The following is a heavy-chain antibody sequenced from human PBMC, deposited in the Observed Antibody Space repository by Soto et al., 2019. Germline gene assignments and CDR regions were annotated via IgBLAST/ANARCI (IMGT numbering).Heavy chain of an antibody. CDR3: ARGTSFAAAGTLYYFDY. Sequence: QVQLVESGGGVAQPGRSLRLSCAASGFTFSSYGMHWVRQAPGKGLEWVAVIWYDGSNKYYADSVKGRFTISRDNSKNPLDLQMSSLSAEDTAVYYCARGTSFAAAGTLYYFDYWGQGTLVTVSS. CDR2: IWYDGSNK. J-gene: IGHJ4*02. V-gene: IGHV3-33*01. CDR1: GFTFSSYG. D-gene: IGHD6-13*01.